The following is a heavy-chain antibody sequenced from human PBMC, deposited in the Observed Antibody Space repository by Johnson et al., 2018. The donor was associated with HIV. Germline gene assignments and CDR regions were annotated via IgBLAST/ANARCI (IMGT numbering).Heavy chain of an antibody. J-gene: IGHJ3*02. D-gene: IGHD3-16*01. CDR2: ISYDGSNK. Sequence: QVLLVESGGGLVQPGGSLRLSCAASTFTFSSYAMHWVRQAPGKGLEWVAVISYDGSNKYYADSVKGRFTISRDNSKNTLYLQMNSLRAEDTAVYYCARDPVWGDPDAFDIWGQVTMVTVSS. V-gene: IGHV3-30*04. CDR1: TFTFSSYA. CDR3: ARDPVWGDPDAFDI.